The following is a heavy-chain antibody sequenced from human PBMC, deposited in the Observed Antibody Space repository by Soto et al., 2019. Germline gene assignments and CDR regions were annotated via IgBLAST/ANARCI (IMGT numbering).Heavy chain of an antibody. J-gene: IGHJ4*01. V-gene: IGHV3-30-3*01. CDR1: GFTFSSFP. Sequence: GGSLRLSCAASGFTFSSFPMHWVRQAPGKGLEWVSVISYGGSTRYYGDSVKGRFTISRDNLRNTLYLQMNSLRGEDTAVYYCARDPLRGYGDYFDSRGKRTLVTVSS. CDR2: ISYGGSTR. D-gene: IGHD5-12*01. CDR3: ARDPLRGYGDYFDS.